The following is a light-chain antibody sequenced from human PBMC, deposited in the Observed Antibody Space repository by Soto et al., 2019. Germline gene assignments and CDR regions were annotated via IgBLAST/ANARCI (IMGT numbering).Light chain of an antibody. Sequence: DIQMTQSPSSLSASIGDRIPITCRESQSISSHLYWFQQKPGQPPKLLIYAASSLQSGVPSRFSGSGSGTDFTLTISRLQPEDFATYYCQQSYSNSITFGQGTRLEIK. CDR3: QQSYSNSIT. J-gene: IGKJ5*01. CDR2: AAS. V-gene: IGKV1-39*01. CDR1: QSISSH.